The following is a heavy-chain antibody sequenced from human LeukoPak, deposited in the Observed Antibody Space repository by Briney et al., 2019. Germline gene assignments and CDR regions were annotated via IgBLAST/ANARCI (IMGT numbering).Heavy chain of an antibody. Sequence: SETLSLTCTVSGGSISSHYWSWIRQPPGKGLEWIGYIYHSGSTNYNPSLKSRVTISVDTSKNQFSLKLSSVTAADTAVYYCARAEIYYYYYMDVWGKGTTVTVSS. CDR3: ARAEIYYYYYMDV. CDR2: IYHSGST. V-gene: IGHV4-59*11. D-gene: IGHD5-24*01. J-gene: IGHJ6*03. CDR1: GGSISSHY.